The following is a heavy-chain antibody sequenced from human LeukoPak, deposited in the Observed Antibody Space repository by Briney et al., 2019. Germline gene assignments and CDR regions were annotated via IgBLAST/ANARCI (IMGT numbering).Heavy chain of an antibody. CDR1: GYTFTGYY. CDR2: INPNSGGT. D-gene: IGHD5-18*01. Sequence: GASVKVSCKASGYTFTGYYMHWVRQAPGQGLEWMGWINPNSGGTNYAQKFQGRVTMTRDTSISTAYMELSRLRSDDTAVYYCAKRGDRGYSYGINWFDPWGQGTLVTVSS. V-gene: IGHV1-2*02. CDR3: AKRGDRGYSYGINWFDP. J-gene: IGHJ5*02.